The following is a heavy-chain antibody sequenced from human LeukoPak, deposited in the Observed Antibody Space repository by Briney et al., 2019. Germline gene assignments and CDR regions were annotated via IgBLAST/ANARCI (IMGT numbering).Heavy chain of an antibody. CDR2: IYSGGST. V-gene: IGHV3-53*01. J-gene: IGHJ4*02. CDR1: GFTFSDYY. CDR3: ASSRGGYSYGIDY. Sequence: AGGSLRLSCAASGFTFSDYYMSWIRQAPGKGLEWVSVIYSGGSTYYADSVKGRFTISRDNSKNTLYLQMNSLRAEDTAVYYCASSRGGYSYGIDYWGQGTLVTVSS. D-gene: IGHD5-18*01.